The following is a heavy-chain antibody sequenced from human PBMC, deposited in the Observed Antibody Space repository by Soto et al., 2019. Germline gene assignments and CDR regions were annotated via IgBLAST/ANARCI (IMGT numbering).Heavy chain of an antibody. CDR2: IKDNGNNYAI. CDR1: GFAFSDSA. V-gene: IGHV3-73*01. D-gene: IGHD2-21*02. Sequence: EVQLVESGGGLVQPGGSLKLSCVASGFAFSDSAIHWVRQSSGKGLEWVGRIKDNGNNYAIAYAASVTGRFTVSRDDSKNTADWQINSLKSEDTAIYFCTRHRIIWANHMTAAVSNDGFDIWGQGTMVTVSS. CDR3: TRHRIIWANHMTAAVSNDGFDI. J-gene: IGHJ3*02.